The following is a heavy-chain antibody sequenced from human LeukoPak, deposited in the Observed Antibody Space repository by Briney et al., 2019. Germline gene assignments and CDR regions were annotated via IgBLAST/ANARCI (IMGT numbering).Heavy chain of an antibody. CDR2: LSYTGKT. CDR1: GGSISTYY. Sequence: PSETLSLTCTVSGGSISTYYWNWIRQVPGKGLEWIACLSYTGKTDYNPSLAGRATISFGTSENQVSLKLRSVSAADTGVYYCSEGYFEPFAHWGQGARVTVSS. D-gene: IGHD2/OR15-2a*01. V-gene: IGHV4-59*01. CDR3: SEGYFEPFAH. J-gene: IGHJ4*02.